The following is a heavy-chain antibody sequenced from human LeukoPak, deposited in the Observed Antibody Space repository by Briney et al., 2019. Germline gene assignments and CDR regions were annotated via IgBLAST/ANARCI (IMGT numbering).Heavy chain of an antibody. V-gene: IGHV3-21*01. CDR1: GFTFSSYS. Sequence: GGSLRLSCAASGFTFSSYSMNWVRQAPGKGLEWVSSISSSSSYIYYADSVKGRFTISRDNAKNSLYLQMNSLRAEDTAVYYCARCSIVGATTFDYWGQGTLVTVSS. CDR2: ISSSSSYI. D-gene: IGHD1-26*01. J-gene: IGHJ4*02. CDR3: ARCSIVGATTFDY.